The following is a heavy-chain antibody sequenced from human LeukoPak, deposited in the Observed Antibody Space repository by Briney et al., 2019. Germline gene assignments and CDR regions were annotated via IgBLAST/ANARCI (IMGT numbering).Heavy chain of an antibody. Sequence: ASVKVSCKASGYTFTSYYMHWVRQAPGQGLEWMGLINPSGGSTSYAQKFQGRVTMTRDMSTSTVYMELSSLRSEDTAVYYCARDQTAVGATNPYYYYMDVWGKGTTVTVSS. CDR1: GYTFTSYY. CDR3: ARDQTAVGATNPYYYYMDV. D-gene: IGHD1-26*01. V-gene: IGHV1-46*01. J-gene: IGHJ6*03. CDR2: INPSGGST.